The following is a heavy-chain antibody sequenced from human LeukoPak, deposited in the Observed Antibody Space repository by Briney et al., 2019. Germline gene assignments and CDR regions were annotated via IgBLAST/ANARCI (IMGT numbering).Heavy chain of an antibody. CDR2: IYSGGDT. V-gene: IGHV3-53*01. CDR3: AKGIGAAAAGALDI. Sequence: GGSLRLSCAASGFFVSNNYMSWVRQAPGKGLEWVSVIYSGGDTYYADSVKGRFTISRDNSKNTLYLQMNRLRAEDTAVYKCAKGIGAAAAGALDIWGQGTMVTVSS. CDR1: GFFVSNNY. D-gene: IGHD6-13*01. J-gene: IGHJ3*02.